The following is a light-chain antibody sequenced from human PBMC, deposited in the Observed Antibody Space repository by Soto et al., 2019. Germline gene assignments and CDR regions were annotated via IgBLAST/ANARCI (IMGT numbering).Light chain of an antibody. Sequence: QSALTQPASVSGSPGQSITISCTGTSSDVGGYNYVSWYQQHPGKVPKVMIYEVTNRPSGVSNRFSGSKSGSTASLTISGLQAEDEADYYWSSYTSSSTYVFGTGTKLTVL. CDR2: EVT. V-gene: IGLV2-14*01. J-gene: IGLJ1*01. CDR3: SSYTSSSTYV. CDR1: SSDVGGYNY.